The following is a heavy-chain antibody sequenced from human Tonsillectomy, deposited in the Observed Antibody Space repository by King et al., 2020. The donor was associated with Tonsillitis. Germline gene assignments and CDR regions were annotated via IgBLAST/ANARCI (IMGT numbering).Heavy chain of an antibody. V-gene: IGHV3-74*01. Sequence: VQLVESGGGLVQPGGSLRLSCAASGFTFNSYWMHWVRQGPGKGLVWVSRINSDGSSTSYADSVKGRFTISRDNDKNTQYLQMNSLRAEDTAVSYCARVDSVVLPGAIYDYVMDVWDRGTTVTVSS. CDR3: ARVDSVVLPGAIYDYVMDV. CDR1: GFTFNSYW. CDR2: INSDGSST. D-gene: IGHD2-2*01. J-gene: IGHJ6*02.